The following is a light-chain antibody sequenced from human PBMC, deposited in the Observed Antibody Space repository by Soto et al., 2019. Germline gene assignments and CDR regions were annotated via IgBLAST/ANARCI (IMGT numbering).Light chain of an antibody. Sequence: IVLTQSPATLSLSPGDTATLSCRASQSVSSFLAWYQQKPGQAPRLLIYGASNRATGIPARFSGSGSGTDFTLTIGSLEPEDFAVYYCQQRSNWPRTFGQGTKVEIK. V-gene: IGKV3-11*01. J-gene: IGKJ2*01. CDR1: QSVSSF. CDR2: GAS. CDR3: QQRSNWPRT.